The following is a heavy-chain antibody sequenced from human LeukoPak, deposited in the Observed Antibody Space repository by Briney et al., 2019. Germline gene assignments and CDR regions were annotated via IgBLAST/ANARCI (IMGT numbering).Heavy chain of an antibody. CDR2: VSDDGNYK. J-gene: IGHJ4*02. D-gene: IGHD3-22*01. Sequence: GKSLRLSCAASGFTFSRHGMHWVRQAPGKGLEWVAVVSDDGNYKYYADSVKGRFTISRDNSKNTLYLQMNSLRAEDTAVYYCARETYDSALDYWGQGTLVTVSS. CDR1: GFTFSRHG. CDR3: ARETYDSALDY. V-gene: IGHV3-30*03.